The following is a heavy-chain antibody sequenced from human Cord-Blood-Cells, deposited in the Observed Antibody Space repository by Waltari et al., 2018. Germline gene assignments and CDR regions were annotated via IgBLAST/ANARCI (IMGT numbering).Heavy chain of an antibody. CDR3: ARDRQFGRNYDILTGYYY. V-gene: IGHV1-69*01. D-gene: IGHD3-9*01. CDR1: SYA. J-gene: IGHJ4*02. Sequence: SYANSWARQAPGQGLEWMGGISPIFGTANYAQKFQGRVTITADESTSTAYMELSSLRSEDTAVDYCARDRQFGRNYDILTGYYYWGQGTLVTVSS. CDR2: ISPIFGTA.